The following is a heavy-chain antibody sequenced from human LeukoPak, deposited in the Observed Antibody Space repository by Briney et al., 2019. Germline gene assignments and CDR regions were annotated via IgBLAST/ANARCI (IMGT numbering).Heavy chain of an antibody. V-gene: IGHV3-74*01. CDR1: GFTFSSYW. CDR3: ASFSSGWYGVY. Sequence: GGSLRLSCAASGFTFSSYWMHWVHQAPGKGLVWVSRINTDGSSTSYADSVKGRFTISRDNAKNSLYLQMNSLRAEDTAVYYCASFSSGWYGVYWGQGTLVTDSS. CDR2: INTDGSST. J-gene: IGHJ4*02. D-gene: IGHD6-19*01.